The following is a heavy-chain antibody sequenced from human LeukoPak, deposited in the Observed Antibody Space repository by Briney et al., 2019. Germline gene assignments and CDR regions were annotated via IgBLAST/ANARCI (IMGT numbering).Heavy chain of an antibody. V-gene: IGHV4-31*03. Sequence: SEALSLTCTVSGGSISSGGYFWSWIRQHPGKGLEWIGYIYYSGSTYYNPSLKGRVTISVDTSKNQFSLRLSSVTAADTAIYYCASVSYDTSLQHWGQGTLVTVSS. CDR1: GGSISSGGYF. J-gene: IGHJ1*01. D-gene: IGHD3-22*01. CDR2: IYYSGST. CDR3: ASVSYDTSLQH.